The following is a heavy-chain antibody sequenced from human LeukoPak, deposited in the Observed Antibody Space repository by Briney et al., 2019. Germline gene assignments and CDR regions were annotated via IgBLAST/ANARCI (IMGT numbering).Heavy chain of an antibody. CDR2: ISSSSSTI. V-gene: IGHV3-48*01. CDR3: AREVRYFDWSRPYYFDY. CDR1: GFTFDDHA. Sequence: GGSLRLSCGASGFTFDDHAMHWVRQAPGKGLEWVSYISSSSSTIYYADSVKGRFTISRDNAKNSLYLQMNSLRAEDTAVYYCAREVRYFDWSRPYYFDYRGQGTLVTVSS. D-gene: IGHD3-9*01. J-gene: IGHJ4*02.